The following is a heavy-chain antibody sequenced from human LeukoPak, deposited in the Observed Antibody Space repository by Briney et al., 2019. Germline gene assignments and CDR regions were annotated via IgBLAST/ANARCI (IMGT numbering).Heavy chain of an antibody. Sequence: QSGRSLRLSCAASGFTFSSYGMHWVRQAPGKGLEWVAFIRYDGSNKYYADSVKGRFTISRDNSKNTLYLQMNSLRAEDTAVYYCARDNTGDIVVVAAATVLWFDPWGQGTLVTVSS. CDR3: ARDNTGDIVVVAAATVLWFDP. CDR2: IRYDGSNK. D-gene: IGHD2-15*01. CDR1: GFTFSSYG. J-gene: IGHJ5*02. V-gene: IGHV3-30*02.